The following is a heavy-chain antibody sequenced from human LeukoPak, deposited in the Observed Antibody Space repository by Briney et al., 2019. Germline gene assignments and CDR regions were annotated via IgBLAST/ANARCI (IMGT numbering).Heavy chain of an antibody. CDR3: ATGVFCATTTCPGYQHYCYFMVF. D-gene: IGHD2-2*01. CDR2: FDRKNGDT. Sequence: GAAVKDSFLVSGFTLADLSMHWVRQAPGKGLEWVGGFDRKNGDTIYAQRFRGRVTLTEDTSTGTAYMDLSSLSADDTAVYYCATGVFCATTTCPGYQHYCYFMVFWGHGTMVNVSS. V-gene: IGHV1-24*01. J-gene: IGHJ6*03. CDR1: GFTLADLS.